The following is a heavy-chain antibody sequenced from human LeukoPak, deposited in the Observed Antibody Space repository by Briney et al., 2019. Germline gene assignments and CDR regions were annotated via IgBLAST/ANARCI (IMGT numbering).Heavy chain of an antibody. J-gene: IGHJ4*02. Sequence: GGSLRLSCAASVFTFSSYAMSWVRQAPGKGLEWVSAISGSGGSTYYADSVKGRFTISRDNSKNTLYLQMNSLRAEDTAVYYCAKSKNYYDSSGYSQSFDYWGQGTLVTVSS. CDR2: ISGSGGST. CDR3: AKSKNYYDSSGYSQSFDY. CDR1: VFTFSSYA. D-gene: IGHD3-22*01. V-gene: IGHV3-23*01.